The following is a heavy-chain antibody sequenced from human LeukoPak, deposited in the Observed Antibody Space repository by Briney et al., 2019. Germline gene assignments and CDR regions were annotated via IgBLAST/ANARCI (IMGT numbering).Heavy chain of an antibody. J-gene: IGHJ4*02. CDR3: ARREIVATIDY. V-gene: IGHV4-59*08. Sequence: SETLSLTCTVSGGSISSYYWSWIRQPPGKGLEWIGYIHYSGSTNYNPSLKSRVTISVDTSKNQFTLKLSSVTAADTAVYYCARREIVATIDYWGQGTLVTVSS. CDR2: IHYSGST. D-gene: IGHD5-12*01. CDR1: GGSISSYY.